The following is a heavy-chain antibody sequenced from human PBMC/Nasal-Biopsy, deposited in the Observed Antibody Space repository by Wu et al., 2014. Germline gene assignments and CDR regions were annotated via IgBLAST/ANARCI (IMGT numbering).Heavy chain of an antibody. CDR2: CIMVGAP. Sequence: TLSLTCTVSSGSIRSSTNYWGWIRQPQGRGWSGLGVCIMVGAPTTTPSLKSRLTISVDTSKNQFSLKLSSVTAADTAVYYCARHSRDSSGYYYPFDYWGQGTLVTVSS. D-gene: IGHD3-22*01. CDR1: SGSIRSSTNY. J-gene: IGHJ4*02. CDR3: ARHSRDSSGYYYPFDY. V-gene: IGHV4-39*01.